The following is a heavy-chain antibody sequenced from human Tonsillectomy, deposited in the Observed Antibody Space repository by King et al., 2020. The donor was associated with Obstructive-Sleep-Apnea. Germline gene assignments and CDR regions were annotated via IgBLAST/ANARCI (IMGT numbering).Heavy chain of an antibody. Sequence: VQLVESGGGLVQPGGSLRLSCAASGFTFSSYAMSWVRQAPGKGLEWVSTISGSGGSTYYADSVKGRFTISRENSENTLYLQMNSLRAEDTAVYYCAKTQRSYYDTSGYWRDAFDIWGQGTMVTVSS. D-gene: IGHD3-22*01. J-gene: IGHJ3*02. V-gene: IGHV3-23*04. CDR3: AKTQRSYYDTSGYWRDAFDI. CDR2: ISGSGGST. CDR1: GFTFSSYA.